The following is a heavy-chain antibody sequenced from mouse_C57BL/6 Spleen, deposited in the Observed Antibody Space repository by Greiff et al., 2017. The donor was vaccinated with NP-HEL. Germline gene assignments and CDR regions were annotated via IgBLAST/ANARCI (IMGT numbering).Heavy chain of an antibody. D-gene: IGHD1-1*01. V-gene: IGHV3-6*01. Sequence: EVQLQESGPGLVKPSQSLSLTCSVTGYSITSGYYWNWIRQFPGNKLEWMGYISYDGSNNYNPSLKNRISITRDTSKNQFFLKLNSVTTEDTATYYCARVGILRSDYWGQGTTLTVSS. CDR1: GYSITSGYY. J-gene: IGHJ2*01. CDR2: ISYDGSN. CDR3: ARVGILRSDY.